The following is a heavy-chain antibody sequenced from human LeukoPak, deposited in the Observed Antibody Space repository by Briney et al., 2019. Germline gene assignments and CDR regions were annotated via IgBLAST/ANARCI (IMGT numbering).Heavy chain of an antibody. J-gene: IGHJ5*02. CDR2: ISFSGST. D-gene: IGHD3-10*01. V-gene: IGHV4-59*11. CDR3: ARDQYHGSGTYAWFDP. CDR1: GVSISNHY. Sequence: SETLSLTCTVSGVSISNHYWSWIRQPPGKKLEYIGYISFSGSTNHNPSLKSRVSISLDTSKNQFSLNLKSVTAADTAVNYCARDQYHGSGTYAWFDPWGQGTLVTVSS.